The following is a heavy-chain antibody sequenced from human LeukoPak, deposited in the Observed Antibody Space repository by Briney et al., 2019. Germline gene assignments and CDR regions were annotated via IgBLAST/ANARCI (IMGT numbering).Heavy chain of an antibody. CDR1: GFTFTNHG. CDR3: ARPRSYEAFDI. D-gene: IGHD6-6*01. Sequence: PGTSLRLSCAASGFTFTNHGFHWVRQAPGKGLEWVAAIWYDGSKECCADSVKGRFTISRDNSKNTVYLQMNSLRVEDTAVYYCARPRSYEAFDIWGQGTMVTVSS. J-gene: IGHJ3*02. V-gene: IGHV3-33*01. CDR2: IWYDGSKE.